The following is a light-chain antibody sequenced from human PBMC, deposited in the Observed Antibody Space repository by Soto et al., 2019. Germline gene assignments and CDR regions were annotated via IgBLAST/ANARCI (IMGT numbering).Light chain of an antibody. CDR3: QHYGSSPPLT. CDR1: QSVSSTF. CDR2: GAS. V-gene: IGKV3-20*01. Sequence: EFVLTQSPGTLSLSPGERATLSCRASQSVSSTFLAWYQQKLGQPPRLLIYGASTRGTGIPDRFSGSGSGTDFTLTISRLVPEDFAVYYCQHYGSSPPLTFGGGTKVEI. J-gene: IGKJ4*01.